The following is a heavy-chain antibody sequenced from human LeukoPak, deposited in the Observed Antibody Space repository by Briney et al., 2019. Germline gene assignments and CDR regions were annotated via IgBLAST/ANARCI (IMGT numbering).Heavy chain of an antibody. J-gene: IGHJ6*02. CDR3: ARDDDWNYGRYYYGMDV. V-gene: IGHV1-69*04. D-gene: IGHD1-7*01. CDR1: GGTFSSYA. CDR2: IIPILGIA. Sequence: ASVKVSCKASGGTFSSYAISWVRQAPGQGLEWMGRIIPILGIANYAQKFQGRVTITADKSTSTAYMELSSLRSEDTAVYYCARDDDWNYGRYYYGMDVWGQGTTVTVSS.